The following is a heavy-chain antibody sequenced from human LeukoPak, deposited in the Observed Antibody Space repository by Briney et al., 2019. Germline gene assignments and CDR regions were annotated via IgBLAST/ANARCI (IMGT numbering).Heavy chain of an antibody. Sequence: PGGSLRLSCAASGFTFSSYGMHWVRQAPGKGLEYVSAISSSGGSTNYANSVKGRFTISRDNSKNTLYLQMGSLRTEDMAVYYCARVSSGWYGYWGQGTLVTVPS. V-gene: IGHV3-64*01. CDR2: ISSSGGST. CDR1: GFTFSSYG. D-gene: IGHD6-19*01. J-gene: IGHJ1*01. CDR3: ARVSSGWYGY.